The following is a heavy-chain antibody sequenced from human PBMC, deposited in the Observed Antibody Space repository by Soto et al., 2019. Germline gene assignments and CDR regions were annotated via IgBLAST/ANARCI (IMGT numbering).Heavy chain of an antibody. Sequence: QVQLVQSGAEVKKPGSSVKVSCKASGGTFSSYAISWVRQAPGQGLGGMGGLFPIFGTANYAQKFQGRVTITADESTSTAYMELSSLRSEDTAVYYCARTHSSSTPGGAYYYYGMDVWGQGTTVTVSS. V-gene: IGHV1-69*12. CDR2: LFPIFGTA. CDR3: ARTHSSSTPGGAYYYYGMDV. D-gene: IGHD6-6*01. J-gene: IGHJ6*02. CDR1: GGTFSSYA.